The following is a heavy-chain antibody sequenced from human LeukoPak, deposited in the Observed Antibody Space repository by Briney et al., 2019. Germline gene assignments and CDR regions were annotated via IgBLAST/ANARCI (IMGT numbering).Heavy chain of an antibody. CDR3: ARLGFVNWFDP. J-gene: IGHJ5*02. CDR1: GFTFSSYW. V-gene: IGHV3-7*01. Sequence: GGSLRLSCAACGFTFSSYWMSWVRQAPGKGLEWVANIKQDGSEKYYVDSVKGRFTISRDNAKNSLYLQMNSLRAEDTAVYYCARLGFVNWFDPWGQGTLVTVST. CDR2: IKQDGSEK. D-gene: IGHD3-10*01.